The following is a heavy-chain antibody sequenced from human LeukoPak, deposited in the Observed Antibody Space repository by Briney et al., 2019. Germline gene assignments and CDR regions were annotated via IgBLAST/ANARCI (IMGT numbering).Heavy chain of an antibody. J-gene: IGHJ4*02. CDR1: GGSISDYY. CDR3: ARQRWLGSTYWAAD. V-gene: IGHV4-59*08. Sequence: PSETLSLTCTVSGGSISDYYGAWIRQPPGKALEWIGYIFYTGSTNYNPSLKSRVTMSIDTSKNQFSLRLSSVTAADTAVYYCARQRWLGSTYWAADWGQGTLVTVFS. D-gene: IGHD5-24*01. CDR2: IFYTGST.